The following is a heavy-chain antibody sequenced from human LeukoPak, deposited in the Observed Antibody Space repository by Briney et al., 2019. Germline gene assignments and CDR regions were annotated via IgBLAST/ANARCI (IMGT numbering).Heavy chain of an antibody. Sequence: GGSLRLSCAASGFTFGGYGMSWVRQAPGKGLEWVSGINWNGGSTGYADSVKGRFTISRDNAKNSLYLQMNSLRAEDTALYYCARAHDFWSGIAYWGQGTLVTVSS. V-gene: IGHV3-20*04. D-gene: IGHD3-3*01. CDR2: INWNGGST. J-gene: IGHJ4*02. CDR1: GFTFGGYG. CDR3: ARAHDFWSGIAY.